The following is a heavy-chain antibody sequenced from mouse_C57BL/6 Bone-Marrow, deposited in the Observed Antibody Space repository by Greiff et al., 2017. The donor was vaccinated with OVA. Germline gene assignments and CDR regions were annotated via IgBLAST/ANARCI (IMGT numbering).Heavy chain of an antibody. Sequence: EVQLQQSGPELVKPGASVKISCKASGYTFTDYYMNWVKQSHGKSLEWIGDINPNNGGTSYNQKFKGKATLTVDKSSSTAYMELRSLTSEDSAVYYCARRVMVMRAMDYWGQGTSVTVSS. V-gene: IGHV1-26*01. CDR1: GYTFTDYY. CDR2: INPNNGGT. D-gene: IGHD2-2*01. J-gene: IGHJ4*01. CDR3: ARRVMVMRAMDY.